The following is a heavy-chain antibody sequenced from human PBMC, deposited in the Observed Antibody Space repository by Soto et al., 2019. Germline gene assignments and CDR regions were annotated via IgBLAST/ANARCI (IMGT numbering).Heavy chain of an antibody. CDR2: IYHSGST. CDR1: SGSISSSNW. D-gene: IGHD3-16*02. CDR3: ARARNWALLSLGAFDI. Sequence: QVQLQESGPGLVKPSGTLSLTCAVSSGSISSSNWWSWVRQPPGKGLEWIGEIYHSGSTNYNPSLKSRVTISVDKSQNQFSLKLSSVTAADTAVYYCARARNWALLSLGAFDIWGQGTMVTVSS. V-gene: IGHV4-4*02. J-gene: IGHJ3*02.